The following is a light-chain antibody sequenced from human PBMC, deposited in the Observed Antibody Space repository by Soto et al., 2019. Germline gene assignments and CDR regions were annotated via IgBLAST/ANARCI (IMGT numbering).Light chain of an antibody. V-gene: IGLV2-23*01. J-gene: IGLJ2*01. CDR1: SSDVGCYNL. CDR3: CSYAGSLVV. CDR2: EGS. Sequence: QSALTQPASVSGSPGQSITISCTGTSSDVGCYNLVSWYQQHPGKAPKLMIYEGSKRPSGVSNRFSGSKSGNTASLTISGLQAEDEADYYCCSYAGSLVVFGGGTKLTVL.